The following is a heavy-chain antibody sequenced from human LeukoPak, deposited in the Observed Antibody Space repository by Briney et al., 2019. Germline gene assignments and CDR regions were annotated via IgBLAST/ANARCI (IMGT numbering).Heavy chain of an antibody. J-gene: IGHJ4*02. V-gene: IGHV1-2*02. D-gene: IGHD2-2*01. Sequence: ASVKVSCKASGYTFTGYYMHWVRQAPGQGLEWMGWINPNSGGTNYAQKFQGRVTMTRDTSISTAYMELSRLRSDDTAVYYCARKPRYCTSTSCFDYWGQGTLVTVSS. CDR1: GYTFTGYY. CDR3: ARKPRYCTSTSCFDY. CDR2: INPNSGGT.